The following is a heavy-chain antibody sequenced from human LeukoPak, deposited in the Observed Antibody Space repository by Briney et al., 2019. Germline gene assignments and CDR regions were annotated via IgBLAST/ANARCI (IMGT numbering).Heavy chain of an antibody. CDR2: ISYDGSNK. CDR3: AREEPSYGLDY. V-gene: IGHV3-30*03. Sequence: PGRSLRLSCAASGFTFSSYGMHWVRQAPGKGLEWVAVISYDGSNKYYADSVKGRFTISRDNSKNTLYLQMNSLRAEDTAVYYCAREEPSYGLDYWGQGTLVTVSS. D-gene: IGHD1-26*01. CDR1: GFTFSSYG. J-gene: IGHJ4*02.